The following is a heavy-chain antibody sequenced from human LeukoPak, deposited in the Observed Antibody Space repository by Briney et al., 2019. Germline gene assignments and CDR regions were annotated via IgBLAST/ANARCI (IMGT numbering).Heavy chain of an antibody. D-gene: IGHD6-13*01. CDR2: IFTSGTT. Sequence: SETLSLTCTVSGGSISSYYWSWIRQPAGKGLEWIGHIFTSGTTNYNPSLKSRVTMSVDTSKNQFSLELSSVTAADTAVYFCASKSRYSSSWPFDYWGQGTLVTVSP. V-gene: IGHV4-4*07. CDR1: GGSISSYY. J-gene: IGHJ4*02. CDR3: ASKSRYSSSWPFDY.